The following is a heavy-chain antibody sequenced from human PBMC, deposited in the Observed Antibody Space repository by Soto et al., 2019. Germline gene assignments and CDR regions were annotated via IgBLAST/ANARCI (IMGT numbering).Heavy chain of an antibody. D-gene: IGHD3-22*01. Sequence: SETLSLTCTVSGGSISSGDYYWSWIRQPPGKGLEWIGYTYYSGSTYYNPSLKSRVTISVDTSKNQFSLKLSSVAAADTAVYYCARDAYYDSSGYYQGNDAFDIWGQGTMVTVSS. CDR3: ARDAYYDSSGYYQGNDAFDI. CDR1: GGSISSGDYY. V-gene: IGHV4-30-4*01. CDR2: TYYSGST. J-gene: IGHJ3*02.